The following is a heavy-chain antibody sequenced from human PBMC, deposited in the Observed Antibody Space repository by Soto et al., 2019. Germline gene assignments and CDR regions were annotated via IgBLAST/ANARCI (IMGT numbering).Heavy chain of an antibody. Sequence: HPGGSLRLSCAVSGLTFSGYAMNWVRQAPGKGLEWVSVISNSGGAASYADSVKGRFTISRDNSENTLYLQMNSLRAEDTAVYYCAKHPRQDFAIDIFYFDYWGQGTLVTVSS. D-gene: IGHD3-3*02. CDR1: GLTFSGYA. CDR2: ISNSGGAA. V-gene: IGHV3-23*01. CDR3: AKHPRQDFAIDIFYFDY. J-gene: IGHJ4*02.